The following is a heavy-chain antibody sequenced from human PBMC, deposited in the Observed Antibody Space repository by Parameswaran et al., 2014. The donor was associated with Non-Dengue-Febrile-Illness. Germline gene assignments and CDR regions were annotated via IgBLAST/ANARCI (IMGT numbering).Heavy chain of an antibody. V-gene: IGHV4-31*02. CDR3: ASSYYYDSSGYLTESVDY. D-gene: IGHD3-22*01. CDR2: IYYSGST. Sequence: RWIRQPPGKGLEWIGYIYYSGSTYYNPSLKSRVTISVDTSKNQFSLKLSSVTAADTAVYYCASSYYYDSSGYLTESVDYWGQGTLVTVSS. J-gene: IGHJ4*02.